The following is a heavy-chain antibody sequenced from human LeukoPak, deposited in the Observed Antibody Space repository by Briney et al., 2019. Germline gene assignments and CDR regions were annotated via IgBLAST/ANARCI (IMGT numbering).Heavy chain of an antibody. V-gene: IGHV3-23*01. J-gene: IGHJ4*02. Sequence: PGGSLRLSCAASGFTFNNYAMSWARQAPGKGLEWVSAISISGSSTYYADSVKGRFSISRDNSKNTLYLQMSSLRAEDTAIYYCANGVKWELPLGSWGQGTLVTVSS. CDR3: ANGVKWELPLGS. CDR1: GFTFNNYA. D-gene: IGHD1-26*01. CDR2: ISISGSST.